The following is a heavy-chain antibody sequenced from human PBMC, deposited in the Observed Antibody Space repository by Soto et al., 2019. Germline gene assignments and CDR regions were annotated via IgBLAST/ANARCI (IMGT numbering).Heavy chain of an antibody. CDR2: INPNSGGT. CDR1: GYTXTGYY. CDR3: ARDGGLGRTNYYYGMDV. V-gene: IGHV1-2*04. Sequence: SXKVSFKASGYTXTGYYMHWVRQAPGQGLEWMGWINPNSGGTNYAQKFQGWVTMTRDKSISTAYMELSRLRSDEKAVYYCARDGGLGRTNYYYGMDVWGQGNTVTVS. J-gene: IGHJ6*02. D-gene: IGHD3-10*01.